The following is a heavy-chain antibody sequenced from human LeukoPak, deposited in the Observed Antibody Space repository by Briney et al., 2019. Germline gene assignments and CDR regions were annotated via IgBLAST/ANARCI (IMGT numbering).Heavy chain of an antibody. J-gene: IGHJ4*02. CDR2: IYHSGST. V-gene: IGHV4-4*02. CDR1: GGSISSSNW. D-gene: IGHD1-26*01. Sequence: SGTLSLTCAVSGGSISSSNWWSWVRPPPGKGLEWIGEIYHSGSTNYNPSLKSRVTISVDTSKNQFSLKLSSVTAADTAVYYCARGSMSGSYAGSPPDYWGQGTLSPSPQ. CDR3: ARGSMSGSYAGSPPDY.